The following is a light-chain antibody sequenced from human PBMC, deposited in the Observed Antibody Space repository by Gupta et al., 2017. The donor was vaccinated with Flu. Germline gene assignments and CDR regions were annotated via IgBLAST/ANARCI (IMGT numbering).Light chain of an antibody. CDR3: QHYGDSPFA. V-gene: IGKV3-20*01. CDR1: QTISNYY. CDR2: GAS. Sequence: EIVLTQSPGTLSLSPGEGATLSCRASQTISNYYLAWHQQKPGQAPRLLIYGASRRATGTPDRFNGSGSGTDFTLTISRLDPEDFAVYYCQHYGDSPFAFGPGTKVDIK. J-gene: IGKJ3*01.